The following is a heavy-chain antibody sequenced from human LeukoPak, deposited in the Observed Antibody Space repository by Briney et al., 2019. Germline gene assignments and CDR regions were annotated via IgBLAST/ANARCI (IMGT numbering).Heavy chain of an antibody. J-gene: IGHJ1*01. CDR2: IYYSGST. Sequence: SETLSLTCTVSGGSIGSSSYYWGWIRQPPGKGLEWIGSIYYSGSTYYNPSLKSRVTISDDTSKNQFSLKLTSVTAADTAVSYCASGRHSGHFRHWGQGPLVTVSS. CDR3: ASGRHSGHFRH. V-gene: IGHV4-39*01. D-gene: IGHD1-1*01. CDR1: GGSIGSSSYY.